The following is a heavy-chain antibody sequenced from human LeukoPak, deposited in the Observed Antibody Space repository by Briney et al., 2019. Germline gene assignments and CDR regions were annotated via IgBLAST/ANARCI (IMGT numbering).Heavy chain of an antibody. V-gene: IGHV4-30-2*01. J-gene: IGHJ3*02. CDR1: XXXXXSGGYS. Sequence: PSETLXLXXXXXXXXXXSGGYSWSWIXQPPGKGLEWIGYIYHSGSTYYNPSLKSRVTISVDRSKNQFSLKLSSVTAADTAVYYCARDIEGYCSGGSCYGAFDIWGQGTMVTVSS. CDR3: ARDIEGYCSGGSCYGAFDI. D-gene: IGHD2-15*01. CDR2: IYHSGST.